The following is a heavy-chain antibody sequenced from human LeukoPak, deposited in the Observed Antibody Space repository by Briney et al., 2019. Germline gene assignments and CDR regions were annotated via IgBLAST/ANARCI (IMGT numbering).Heavy chain of an antibody. J-gene: IGHJ4*02. CDR2: ISGSGGST. D-gene: IGHD4-23*01. CDR1: GFTFSSYA. Sequence: HPGGSLRLSCAASGFTFSSYAMSWVRQAPGKGLEWVPAISGSGGSTYYADSVQGRFTISRDNSKNTLYLHINSLRAEDTAVYYCAKDGRDGYGGNPFDYWGQGTLVTVSS. V-gene: IGHV3-23*01. CDR3: AKDGRDGYGGNPFDY.